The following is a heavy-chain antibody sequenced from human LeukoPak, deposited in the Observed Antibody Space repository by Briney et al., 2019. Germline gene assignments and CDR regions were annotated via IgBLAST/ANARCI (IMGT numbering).Heavy chain of an antibody. J-gene: IGHJ4*02. CDR2: IYYSGST. V-gene: IGHV4-34*01. D-gene: IGHD5-18*01. CDR1: GGSFSGYY. CDR3: ARVRRGYSYGYVDY. Sequence: SETLSLTCAVYGGSFSGYYWNWIRQPPGKGLEWIGSIYYSGSTYYNPSLKSRVTISVDTSKNQFSLKLSSVTAADTAVYYCARVRRGYSYGYVDYWGQGTLVTVSS.